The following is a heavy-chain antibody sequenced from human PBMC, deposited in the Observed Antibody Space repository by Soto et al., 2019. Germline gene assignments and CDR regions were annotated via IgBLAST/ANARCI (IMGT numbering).Heavy chain of an antibody. J-gene: IGHJ6*03. V-gene: IGHV1-8*01. CDR1: GYTFTSYD. D-gene: IGHD3-3*01. Sequence: ASVKVSCKASGYTFTSYDINWVRQATGQGLEWMGWMNPNSGNTGYAQKFQGRVTMTRNTSISTAYMELSSLRSEDTAVYYCARGCRGVAEWLSPLGYYYYYMDVWGKGTTVTVSS. CDR3: ARGCRGVAEWLSPLGYYYYYMDV. CDR2: MNPNSGNT.